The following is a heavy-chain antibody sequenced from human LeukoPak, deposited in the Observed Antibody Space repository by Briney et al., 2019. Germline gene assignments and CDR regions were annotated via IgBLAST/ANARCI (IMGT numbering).Heavy chain of an antibody. CDR2: ISGSGGST. D-gene: IGHD6-19*01. CDR3: AKERESYSSGWSLLDY. CDR1: GFTFSSYA. V-gene: IGHV3-23*01. J-gene: IGHJ4*02. Sequence: GGSLRLSRAASGFTFSSYAMSGVRQARGKGLEWVSAISGSGGSTYYADSVKGRFTISRDNSKNTLYLQMNSLRAEDTAVYYCAKERESYSSGWSLLDYWGQGTLVTVSS.